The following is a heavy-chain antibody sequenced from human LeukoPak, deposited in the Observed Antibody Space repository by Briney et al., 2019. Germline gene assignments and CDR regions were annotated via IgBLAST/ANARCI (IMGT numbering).Heavy chain of an antibody. Sequence: GGSLRLPCAASGFTFSSYAMSWVRQAPGNGLEAVSAISGSGGSTYYADSVKGRFTISRDNSKNTLCLQMNSLRAEDTAVYYCAKDQRAINYYYGMDVGGQGTTVTVSS. D-gene: IGHD3-10*01. CDR3: AKDQRAINYYYGMDV. CDR2: ISGSGGST. J-gene: IGHJ6*02. V-gene: IGHV3-23*01. CDR1: GFTFSSYA.